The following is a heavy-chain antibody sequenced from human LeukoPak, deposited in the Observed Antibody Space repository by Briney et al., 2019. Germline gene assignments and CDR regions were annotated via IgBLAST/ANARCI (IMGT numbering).Heavy chain of an antibody. D-gene: IGHD4-17*01. CDR2: ISSSGSTI. Sequence: GGSLRLSCAASGFTFSDYYMSWIRQAPGKGLEWVSYISSSGSTIYYADSVKGRFTISRDNAKNSLYLQMNSLRAEDTAVYYCARDMTTVTTYYYYYMDVWGKGTRVTVSS. CDR1: GFTFSDYY. V-gene: IGHV3-11*04. J-gene: IGHJ6*03. CDR3: ARDMTTVTTYYYYYMDV.